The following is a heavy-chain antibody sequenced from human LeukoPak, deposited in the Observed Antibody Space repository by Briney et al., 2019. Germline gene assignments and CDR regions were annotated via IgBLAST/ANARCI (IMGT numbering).Heavy chain of an antibody. D-gene: IGHD6-13*01. J-gene: IGHJ4*02. CDR1: RFAFSSYA. CDR2: ISGGGGTT. CDR3: AKVSRPAAGTGGYFDY. Sequence: GGSLRLSCASSRFAFSSYAMSWVRQGPGKGLEWLSSISGGGGTTYYADSVKGRFTITRDNSKNTLYLQMNSLRAEDTAVYYCAKVSRPAAGTGGYFDYWGRGTLVTVSS. V-gene: IGHV3-23*01.